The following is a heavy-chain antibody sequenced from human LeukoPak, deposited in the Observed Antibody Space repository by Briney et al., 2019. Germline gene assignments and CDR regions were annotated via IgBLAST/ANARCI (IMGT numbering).Heavy chain of an antibody. CDR2: ISAYNGNT. D-gene: IGHD3-9*01. CDR3: ARDLNVLRYFDWLSYYYYYYGMDV. CDR1: GYTFTSYG. J-gene: IGHJ6*02. Sequence: ASVKVSCKASGYTFTSYGISWVRQAPGQGLEWMGWISAYNGNTNYAQKLQGRVTMTTDTSTSTAYMELRSLRSDDTAVYYCARDLNVLRYFDWLSYYYYYYGMDVWGQGTTVTVSS. V-gene: IGHV1-18*01.